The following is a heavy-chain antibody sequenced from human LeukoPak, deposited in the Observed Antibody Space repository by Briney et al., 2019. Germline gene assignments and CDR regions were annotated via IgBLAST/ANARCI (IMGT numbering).Heavy chain of an antibody. CDR2: IYYSGST. D-gene: IGHD2-15*01. Sequence: SETLSLTCTVSGGSISSYDWSWIRQPPGKGLEWIGYIYYSGSTNYNPSLKSRVTISVDTSKNQFSLKLSSVTAADTAVYYCARVVVVAARGDWFDPWGQGTLVTVSS. CDR3: ARVVVVAARGDWFDP. CDR1: GGSISSYD. V-gene: IGHV4-59*01. J-gene: IGHJ5*02.